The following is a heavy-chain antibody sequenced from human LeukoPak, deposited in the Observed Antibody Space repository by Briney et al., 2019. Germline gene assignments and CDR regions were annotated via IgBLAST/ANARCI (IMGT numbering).Heavy chain of an antibody. V-gene: IGHV3-23*01. CDR3: AKDQKNYYDNTGLDY. Sequence: GGSLRLSCAASGFTFSSYAMSWVRQAPGKGLEWVSAISGSGGSAGNTYYADSVKARCTISRENSKNTLYLQMNSLRAGDTALDFCAKDQKNYYDNTGLDYWGQGTLVTVS. J-gene: IGHJ4*02. D-gene: IGHD3-22*01. CDR2: ISGSGGSAGNT. CDR1: GFTFSSYA.